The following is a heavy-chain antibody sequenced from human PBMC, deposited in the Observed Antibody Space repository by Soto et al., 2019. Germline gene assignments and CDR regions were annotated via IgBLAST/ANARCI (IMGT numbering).Heavy chain of an antibody. D-gene: IGHD6-19*01. CDR2: IYYSGST. CDR3: ARRVASSGWYYYYMDV. J-gene: IGHJ6*03. V-gene: IGHV4-59*08. CDR1: GGSISSYY. Sequence: QVQLQESGPGLVKPSETLSLTCTVSGGSISSYYWSWIRQPPGKGLEWIGYIYYSGSTNYNPSLKSRVTISVDTPKNQVSLKLSSVTAADTAVYYCARRVASSGWYYYYMDVWGKGTTVTVSS.